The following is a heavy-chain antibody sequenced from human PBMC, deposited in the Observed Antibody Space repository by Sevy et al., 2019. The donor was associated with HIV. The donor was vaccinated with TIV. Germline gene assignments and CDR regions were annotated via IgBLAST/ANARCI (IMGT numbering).Heavy chain of an antibody. J-gene: IGHJ4*02. CDR2: LSFGCGKI. D-gene: IGHD2-8*01. V-gene: IGHV3-23*01. CDR1: GFAFYDYS. CDR3: AREGCTRPHDY. Sequence: SGSLRLSCAASGFAFYDYSMSWIRQAPGKGLEWVATLSFGCGKINYADSVKGRFTISRDNSKNSFYLQMDNLRVEDTALYYCAREGCTRPHDYWGQGTRVLVSS.